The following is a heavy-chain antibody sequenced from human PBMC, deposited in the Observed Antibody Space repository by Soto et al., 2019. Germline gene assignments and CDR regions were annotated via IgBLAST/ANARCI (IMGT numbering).Heavy chain of an antibody. CDR1: GFIFSSYA. D-gene: IGHD2-21*02. Sequence: QVQLVESGGGVVQPGRSLRLSCAASGFIFSSYAMHWVRQAPGTGLEWVAVISYDGSNKYYADSVRGRFTISRDNSKNTLYLQVNSLRGEDTAVYYCAKELQRSFDYWGQGTLVTVSS. CDR2: ISYDGSNK. CDR3: AKELQRSFDY. J-gene: IGHJ4*02. V-gene: IGHV3-30-3*02.